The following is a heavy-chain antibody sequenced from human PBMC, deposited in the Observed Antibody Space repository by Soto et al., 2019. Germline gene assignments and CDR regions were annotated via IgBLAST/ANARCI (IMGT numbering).Heavy chain of an antibody. CDR1: GFTCSDHF. CDR3: ARDSSSCRASYCYFDN. J-gene: IGHJ4*02. D-gene: IGHD2-15*01. Sequence: PGRSLRLSCAASGFTCSDHFMDWDSQAPGKGLEWVGRSRGKANNYITEYAASVKGRFTISRDDSKNSLYLQMNSLKTEDTALYFCARDSSSCRASYCYFDNWGQGTLVTVSS. V-gene: IGHV3-72*01. CDR2: SRGKANNYIT.